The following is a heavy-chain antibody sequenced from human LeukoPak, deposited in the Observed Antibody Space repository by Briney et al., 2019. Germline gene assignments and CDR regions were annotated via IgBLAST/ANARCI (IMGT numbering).Heavy chain of an antibody. Sequence: PGGSLRLSCAASGFTVSSNYMSWVRQAPGKGLEWVSVIYSGGSTYYADSVKGRFTISRDNSKNTLYLQMNSLRAEDTAVYYCAGGRYCSSTSCYSQLFDYWGQGTLVTVSS. J-gene: IGHJ4*02. CDR2: IYSGGST. V-gene: IGHV3-53*01. D-gene: IGHD2-2*01. CDR3: AGGRYCSSTSCYSQLFDY. CDR1: GFTVSSNY.